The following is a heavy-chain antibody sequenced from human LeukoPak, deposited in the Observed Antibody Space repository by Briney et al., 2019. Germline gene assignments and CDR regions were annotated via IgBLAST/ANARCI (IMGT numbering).Heavy chain of an antibody. CDR1: GYIFTSDW. D-gene: IGHD2-2*01. Sequence: GESLKISCKGSGYIFTSDWISWVRQMPGTGLEWMGRIDPSDSYTNYSPSFQGHVTISADKSISTAYLQWSSLKASDTAMYYCARRLDCSSTACQDAFDIWGQGTMVTVSS. J-gene: IGHJ3*02. CDR2: IDPSDSYT. V-gene: IGHV5-10-1*01. CDR3: ARRLDCSSTACQDAFDI.